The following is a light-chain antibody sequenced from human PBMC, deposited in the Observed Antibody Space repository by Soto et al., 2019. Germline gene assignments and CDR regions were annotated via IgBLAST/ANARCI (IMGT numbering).Light chain of an antibody. CDR1: QSVSSN. CDR3: QQYYYSPPWT. Sequence: GERATLACRASQSVSSNLAWYQQKPGQAPRLLIYGASTRATGIPARFSGSGSGTEFTLTISSLQSEDFAVYHCQQYYYSPPWTFGQGTKVDIK. J-gene: IGKJ1*01. V-gene: IGKV3-15*01. CDR2: GAS.